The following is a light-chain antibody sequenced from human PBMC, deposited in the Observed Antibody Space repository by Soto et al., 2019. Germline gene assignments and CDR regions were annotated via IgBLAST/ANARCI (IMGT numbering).Light chain of an antibody. J-gene: IGKJ1*01. CDR1: QSVSSNY. CDR3: QQNSSSSWT. Sequence: ALTQSPGTLSSSPGERATLSCRASQSVSSNYSAWYQRKPDQAPRLLIDGASSRAAGIPDRCGGRWSATDITLTISRLEPEDLAVYYWQQNSSSSWTFGQGTKVDIK. CDR2: GAS. V-gene: IGKV3-20*01.